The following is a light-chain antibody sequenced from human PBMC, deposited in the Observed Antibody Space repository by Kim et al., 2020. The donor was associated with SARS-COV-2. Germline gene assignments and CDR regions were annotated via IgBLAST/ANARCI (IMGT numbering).Light chain of an antibody. V-gene: IGLV2-14*04. CDR1: RRDVGAYNF. Sequence: GKWITISCTGNRRDVGAYNFVSWYQQHPGKPPKLMIYDVTNRPSGVSNRFSGSKSGNTASLTISGLQAEDEADYYCSSYTSSSTLLFGGGTQLTVL. CDR3: SSYTSSSTLL. CDR2: DVT. J-gene: IGLJ2*01.